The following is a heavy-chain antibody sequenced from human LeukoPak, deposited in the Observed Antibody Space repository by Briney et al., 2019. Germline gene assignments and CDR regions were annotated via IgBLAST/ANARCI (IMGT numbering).Heavy chain of an antibody. CDR2: IYYSGST. D-gene: IGHD6-19*01. Sequence: SETLSLTCTVSGGSISSYYWSWIRQPPGKGLEWIGYIYYSGSTNYNPSLKSRVTISVDTSKNQFSLKLSSVTAADTAVYYCARHRAVAGHFDYWGQGTLVTVSS. V-gene: IGHV4-59*08. CDR3: ARHRAVAGHFDY. CDR1: GGSISSYY. J-gene: IGHJ4*02.